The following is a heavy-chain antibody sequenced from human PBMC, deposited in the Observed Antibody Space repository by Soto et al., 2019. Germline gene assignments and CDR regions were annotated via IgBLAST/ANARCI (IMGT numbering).Heavy chain of an antibody. D-gene: IGHD4-4*01. Sequence: SETLSLTCTVSGGSISSGDYYWSWIRQPPGKGLEWIGYIYYSGSTYYNPSLKSRVTISVDTSKNQFSLKLSSVTAADTAVYYCARARRRDGYSGYWGQGTLVTAPQ. CDR3: ARARRRDGYSGY. J-gene: IGHJ4*02. CDR1: GGSISSGDYY. V-gene: IGHV4-30-4*01. CDR2: IYYSGST.